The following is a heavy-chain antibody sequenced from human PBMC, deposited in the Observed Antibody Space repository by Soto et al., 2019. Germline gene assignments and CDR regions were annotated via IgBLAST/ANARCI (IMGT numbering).Heavy chain of an antibody. CDR1: GFTFSSYA. V-gene: IGHV3-23*01. CDR2: ISGSGGTT. Sequence: EVQLLESGGGLVQPGGSLRLSCAASGFTFSSYAMSWVRQAPGRGLEWVSAISGSGGTTYYGDSVRGRFTVSRDNSRDTLYLQMHSLRADDTALYYCARNCGGDCYTNFDYWGQGTLVTVSS. J-gene: IGHJ4*02. CDR3: ARNCGGDCYTNFDY. D-gene: IGHD2-21*02.